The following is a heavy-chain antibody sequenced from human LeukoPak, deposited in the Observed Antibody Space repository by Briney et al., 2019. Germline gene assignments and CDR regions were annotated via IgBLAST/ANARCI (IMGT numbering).Heavy chain of an antibody. Sequence: NPSETLSLTCTVSGDPMSRNYWKWIRQPPGKGLEWIGYMSYSGSTNYNPSLNSRVTISLDKSKNQVSLTLSSVTAADTAIYYYASLTGGLGARRFDYWGQGTLVTVSS. D-gene: IGHD3-16*01. CDR2: MSYSGST. V-gene: IGHV4-59*08. J-gene: IGHJ4*02. CDR1: GDPMSRNY. CDR3: ASLTGGLGARRFDY.